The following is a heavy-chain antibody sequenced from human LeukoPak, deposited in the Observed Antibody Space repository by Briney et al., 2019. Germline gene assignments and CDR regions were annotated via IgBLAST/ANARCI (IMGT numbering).Heavy chain of an antibody. CDR3: ARDLGYSYGVMATISLCFDY. D-gene: IGHD5-18*01. CDR2: INPNSGGT. CDR1: GYTFTSYA. V-gene: IGHV1-2*02. Sequence: ASVKVSCKASGYTFTSYAMHWVRQAPGQRLEWMGWINPNSGGTNYAQKFQGRVTMTRDTSISTAYMELSRLRSDDTAVYYCARDLGYSYGVMATISLCFDYWGQGTLVTVSS. J-gene: IGHJ4*02.